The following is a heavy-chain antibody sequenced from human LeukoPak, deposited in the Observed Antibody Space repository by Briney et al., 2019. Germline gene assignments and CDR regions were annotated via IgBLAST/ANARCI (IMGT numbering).Heavy chain of an antibody. V-gene: IGHV3-33*06. CDR1: GFTFSSYG. Sequence: PGRSLRLSCAASGFTFSSYGMHWVRQAPGKGLEWVAVIWYDGSNKYYADPVKGRFTIPRDNSKNTLYLQMNSLRAEDTAVYYCAKEATTEPLSYFDYWGQGTLVTVSS. D-gene: IGHD1-26*01. CDR3: AKEATTEPLSYFDY. CDR2: IWYDGSNK. J-gene: IGHJ4*02.